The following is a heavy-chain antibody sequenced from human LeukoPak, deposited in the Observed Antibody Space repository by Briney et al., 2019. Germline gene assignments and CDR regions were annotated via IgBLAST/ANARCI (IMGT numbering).Heavy chain of an antibody. J-gene: IGHJ4*02. CDR1: GRSFSGYY. V-gene: IGHV4-34*01. Sequence: KASETLSLTCAVYGRSFSGYYWTWIRQTPGKGLEWIGEINHSGITDYNPSLRSRVTISVDTSKNQFSLKLSSVTAADTAVYYCARTGIAAAALDYWGQGTLVTVSS. D-gene: IGHD6-13*01. CDR2: INHSGIT. CDR3: ARTGIAAAALDY.